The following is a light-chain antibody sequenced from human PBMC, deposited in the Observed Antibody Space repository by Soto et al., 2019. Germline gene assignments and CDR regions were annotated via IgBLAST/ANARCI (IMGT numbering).Light chain of an antibody. CDR2: GAS. CDR3: QQYGSSPPWT. J-gene: IGKJ1*01. V-gene: IGKV3-20*01. CDR1: QSVSSSY. Sequence: EVVLTQSPGTLSLSPGERATLCCRASQSVSSSYLAWYQQKPGQALRLLIYGASSRATGIPDRFSGSGSGTDFTLTISRLEPEDFAVYYCQQYGSSPPWTFGQGTKVDI.